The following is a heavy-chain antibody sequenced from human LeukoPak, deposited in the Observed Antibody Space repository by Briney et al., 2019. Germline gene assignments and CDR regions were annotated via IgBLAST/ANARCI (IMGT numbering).Heavy chain of an antibody. CDR3: ARQTTTVLRITHWFDP. CDR2: IYYSGST. CDR1: GGSISSSSYY. D-gene: IGHD1-14*01. J-gene: IGHJ5*02. Sequence: KPSETLSLTCTVSGGSISSSSYYWGWIRQPPGKGLEWIGSIYYSGSTYYNPSLKSRVTISVDTSKNQFSLKLSSVTAADTAVYYCARQTTTVLRITHWFDPWGQGTLVTVSS. V-gene: IGHV4-39*01.